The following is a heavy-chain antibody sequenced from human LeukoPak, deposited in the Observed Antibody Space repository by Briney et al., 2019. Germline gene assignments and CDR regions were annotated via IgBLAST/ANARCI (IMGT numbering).Heavy chain of an antibody. V-gene: IGHV3-53*01. J-gene: IGHJ4*02. Sequence: PGGSLRLSCAASGFTFSSYSMSWVRQPPGKGLEWLSVLYSGGKTYYADSVKGRFTISRDNSKNTLYLQMNTLRAEDTAVYYCTRDDYHDSSGYYYHHYWGQGTLVTVSS. CDR2: LYSGGKT. D-gene: IGHD3-22*01. CDR1: GFTFSSYS. CDR3: TRDDYHDSSGYYYHHY.